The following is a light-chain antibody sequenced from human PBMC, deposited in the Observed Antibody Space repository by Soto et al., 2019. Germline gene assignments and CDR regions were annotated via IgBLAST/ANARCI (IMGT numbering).Light chain of an antibody. CDR2: DAS. Sequence: GDRVTITCRASQSVRKWLAWYQQKPGKAPKLLIYDASSLENGVPSRFSGSGSGTKFTLTISSLQPDDFATYYCHQYNSYSSFGQGTKLEIK. CDR3: HQYNSYSS. V-gene: IGKV1-5*01. J-gene: IGKJ2*03. CDR1: QSVRKW.